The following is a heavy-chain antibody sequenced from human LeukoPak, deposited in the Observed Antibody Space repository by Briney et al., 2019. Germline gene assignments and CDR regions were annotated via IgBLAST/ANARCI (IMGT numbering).Heavy chain of an antibody. CDR2: IWNDGTNI. Sequence: PGGSLRLSCAASGFTFSSYGMHWVRQAPGKGLEWVAFIWNDGTNIYYVDSVKGRFSISRDNSKNTLYLEMNSLRVEDTAVYYCARGRYNFDYWGQGTLVTVSS. J-gene: IGHJ4*02. CDR3: ARGRYNFDY. V-gene: IGHV3-33*01. D-gene: IGHD1-14*01. CDR1: GFTFSSYG.